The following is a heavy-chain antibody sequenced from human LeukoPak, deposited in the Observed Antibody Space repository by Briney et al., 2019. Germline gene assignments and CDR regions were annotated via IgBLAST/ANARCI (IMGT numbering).Heavy chain of an antibody. D-gene: IGHD5-18*01. Sequence: GASVKVSCKASGYTFTSYAMHWVRQAPGQRLEWMGWINAGNGNTKYSQKFQGRVTITRDTSASTAYMELSSLRSEDTAVYYCARVVPYSYVNFDYWGQGTLVTVSS. V-gene: IGHV1-3*01. J-gene: IGHJ4*02. CDR1: GYTFTSYA. CDR2: INAGNGNT. CDR3: ARVVPYSYVNFDY.